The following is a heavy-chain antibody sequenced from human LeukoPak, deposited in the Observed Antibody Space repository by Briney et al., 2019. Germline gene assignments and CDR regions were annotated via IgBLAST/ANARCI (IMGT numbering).Heavy chain of an antibody. CDR2: ISGSGDGT. CDR1: GFTVSSNY. Sequence: GGSLRLSCAASGFTVSSNYMSWVRQAPGKGLEWVSVISGSGDGTDSADSVKGRFTISRDNSKNTLYLQMNSLRAEDTAVYYCARVSGTSEEIDYWGQGTLVTVSS. CDR3: ARVSGTSEEIDY. J-gene: IGHJ4*02. D-gene: IGHD1-26*01. V-gene: IGHV3-53*01.